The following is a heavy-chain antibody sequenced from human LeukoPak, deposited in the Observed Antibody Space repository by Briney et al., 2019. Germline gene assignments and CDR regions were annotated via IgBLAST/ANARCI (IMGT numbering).Heavy chain of an antibody. CDR1: GYTFTSYY. J-gene: IGHJ5*02. CDR2: INASGGST. D-gene: IGHD3-22*01. CDR3: ARNLYHSSGYYFPS. Sequence: ASVKVSCKASGYTFTSYYMHWVRQAPGQGLEWLGIINASGGSTSYAQNVQGRVTMTRDTSTSTVYMELSSLRSEDTAVYYCARNLYHSSGYYFPSCGKATLLT. V-gene: IGHV1-46*01.